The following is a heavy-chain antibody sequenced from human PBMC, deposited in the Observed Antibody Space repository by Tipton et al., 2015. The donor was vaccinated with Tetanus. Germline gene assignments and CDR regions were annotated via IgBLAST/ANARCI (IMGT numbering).Heavy chain of an antibody. CDR1: GYTFTSYG. CDR2: ISAYNGNT. D-gene: IGHD3-16*01. V-gene: IGHV1-18*04. Sequence: QLVQSGAEVKKPGASVKVSCKASGYTFTSYGISWVRQAPGQGLEWMGWISAYNGNTKYAQKLQGRVTMTRDTSMSTAYMELSSLGADDSEVYYCGRGVLGVDALEICGQGTIVTGSS. CDR3: GRGVLGVDALEI. J-gene: IGHJ3*02.